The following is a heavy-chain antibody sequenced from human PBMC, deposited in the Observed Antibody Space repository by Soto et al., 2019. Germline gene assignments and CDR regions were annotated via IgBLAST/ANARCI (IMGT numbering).Heavy chain of an antibody. J-gene: IGHJ5*02. Sequence: QVQLQQWGAGLLKPSETLSLTCAVYGGSFSGYYWNWIRQPPGKGLEWIGEVNDSGSTNYKPSLKSRVSISVDKSKNHFSLKLSSVTAADTAVYYCARGRKYQLVNHKFNWFDPWGQGTLVTVSS. CDR2: VNDSGST. CDR3: ARGRKYQLVNHKFNWFDP. V-gene: IGHV4-34*01. CDR1: GGSFSGYY. D-gene: IGHD2-2*01.